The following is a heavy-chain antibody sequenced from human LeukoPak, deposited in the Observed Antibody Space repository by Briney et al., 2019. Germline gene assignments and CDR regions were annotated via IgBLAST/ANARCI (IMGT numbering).Heavy chain of an antibody. CDR2: IIPIFGTA. Sequence: GSSVKVSCKASGGTFSSYTISWVRQAPGQGLEWMGGIIPIFGTAKYAQKFQGRVTITTDESTSTAYMELSSLRSEDTAVYYGARSLGGGYCSGGSCYSAVFDYWGQGTLVTVSS. CDR3: ARSLGGGYCSGGSCYSAVFDY. CDR1: GGTFSSYT. J-gene: IGHJ4*02. V-gene: IGHV1-69*05. D-gene: IGHD2-15*01.